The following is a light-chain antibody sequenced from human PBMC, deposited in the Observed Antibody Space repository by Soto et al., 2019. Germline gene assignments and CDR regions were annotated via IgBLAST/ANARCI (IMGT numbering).Light chain of an antibody. Sequence: DILLIQSPATLSASVGDRITITCRASENIFKFLAWYQQRSGSAPNLLIYAASDLERGVPSRFSGSGSGTECTITIDNLQPNDSATYFCQHYHSQSITFGGGTQVDVK. CDR3: QHYHSQSIT. CDR2: AAS. CDR1: ENIFKF. V-gene: IGKV1-5*01. J-gene: IGKJ4*01.